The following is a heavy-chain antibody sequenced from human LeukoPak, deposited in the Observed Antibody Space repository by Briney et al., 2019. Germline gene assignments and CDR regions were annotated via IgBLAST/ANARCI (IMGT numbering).Heavy chain of an antibody. Sequence: ASVKVSCKASGYTFTSYDINWVRQATGQGLEWMGWMNPNSGNTGYAQKFQGRVTMTRNTSISTAYMELSSLRSEDTAVYYCARGSRPRYYDFWSGYPTTNDYWGQGTLVTVSS. J-gene: IGHJ4*02. CDR2: MNPNSGNT. CDR1: GYTFTSYD. CDR3: ARGSRPRYYDFWSGYPTTNDY. V-gene: IGHV1-8*01. D-gene: IGHD3-3*01.